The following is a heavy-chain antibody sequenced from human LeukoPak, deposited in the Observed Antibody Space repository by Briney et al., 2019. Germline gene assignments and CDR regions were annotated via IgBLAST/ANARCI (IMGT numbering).Heavy chain of an antibody. CDR2: INLNSGGT. CDR1: GYTFTVYY. V-gene: IGHV1-2*02. D-gene: IGHD6-13*01. CDR3: ARVSGSIAASDY. J-gene: IGHJ4*02. Sequence: ASVNVSFTASGYTFTVYYMHWVRHAPGQGLEWMGWINLNSGGTNYAQKFQGRVTMTRDTSISTAYMELSRLRSDDRAVYYCARVSGSIAASDYWGQGTLVTVSS.